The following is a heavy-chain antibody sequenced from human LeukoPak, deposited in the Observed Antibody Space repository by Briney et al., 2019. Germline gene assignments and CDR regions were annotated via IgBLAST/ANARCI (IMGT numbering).Heavy chain of an antibody. J-gene: IGHJ4*02. Sequence: SETLSLTCTVSGGSISSSSYYWGWIRQPPGKGLEWIGSIYYSGSTYYNPSLKSRVTISVDTSKNQFSLKLSSVTAADTAVYYCAREWELPTLFDYWGQGTLVTVSS. V-gene: IGHV4-39*07. CDR1: GGSISSSSYY. CDR2: IYYSGST. D-gene: IGHD1-26*01. CDR3: AREWELPTLFDY.